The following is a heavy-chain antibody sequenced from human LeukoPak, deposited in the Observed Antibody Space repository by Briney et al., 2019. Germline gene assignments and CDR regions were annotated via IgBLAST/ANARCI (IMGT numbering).Heavy chain of an antibody. CDR1: GGSISSSSYY. V-gene: IGHV4-39*01. CDR3: ARHPRYEYCSGGSCYSDWFDP. D-gene: IGHD2-15*01. CDR2: MYYSGST. Sequence: SETLSLTCTVSGGSISSSSYYWGWIRQPPGKGLEWIGTMYYSGSTYYDPSLKSRVTISVDTSRNQFSLKLSSVTAADTAVYYCARHPRYEYCSGGSCYSDWFDPWGQGTLVTVSS. J-gene: IGHJ5*02.